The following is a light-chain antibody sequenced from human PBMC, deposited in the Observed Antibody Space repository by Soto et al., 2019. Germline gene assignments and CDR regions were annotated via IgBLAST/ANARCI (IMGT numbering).Light chain of an antibody. Sequence: EIVLTQSPGTLSLSSGERATLSCRASQRVSDNYLAWYQQKPGQAPRLLIYGASSRAAGIPDRFSGSGSGPDFTLTISRLGPEDVAVYFCQQYGSSPWTFGQGTKVEIK. CDR2: GAS. CDR1: QRVSDNY. CDR3: QQYGSSPWT. V-gene: IGKV3-20*01. J-gene: IGKJ1*01.